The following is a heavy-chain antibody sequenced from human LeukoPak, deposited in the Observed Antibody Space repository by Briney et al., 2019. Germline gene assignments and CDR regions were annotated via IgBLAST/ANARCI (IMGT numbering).Heavy chain of an antibody. CDR3: ARGRSDGPSGGYYYYYYMDV. CDR2: IYYSGST. D-gene: IGHD5-12*01. CDR1: GGSISSGDFY. Sequence: SETLSLTCTVSGGSISSGDFYWSWIRQPPGKGLEWIGYIYYSGSTYYNPSLKSRVTISVDTSKNQFSLKLSSVTAADTAVYYCARGRSDGPSGGYYYYYYMDVWGKGTTVTVSS. J-gene: IGHJ6*03. V-gene: IGHV4-30-4*01.